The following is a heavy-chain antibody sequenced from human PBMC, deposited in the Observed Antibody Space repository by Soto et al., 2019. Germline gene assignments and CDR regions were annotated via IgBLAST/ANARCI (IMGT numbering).Heavy chain of an antibody. CDR1: GYTFTGYD. D-gene: IGHD2-2*01. CDR3: ARIPTYCISTSCLFDY. Sequence: QVQLVQSGAEVKKPGASVKVSCKASGYTFTGYDINWVRQATGQGLEWMGWMNPSSGTTGYAPKFQGRVTMTRDTSTSTAYMEVSSLRSDDTAVYYCARIPTYCISTSCLFDYWGQGTLVTVSS. CDR2: MNPSSGTT. J-gene: IGHJ4*02. V-gene: IGHV1-8*01.